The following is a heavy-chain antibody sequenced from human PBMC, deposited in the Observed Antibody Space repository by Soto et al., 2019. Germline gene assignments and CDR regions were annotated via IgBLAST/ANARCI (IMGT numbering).Heavy chain of an antibody. V-gene: IGHV3-48*04. CDR2: ISSSGDAI. CDR3: ARDPGGSTWFVGVYYFFGMDV. D-gene: IGHD6-13*01. J-gene: IGHJ6*02. Sequence: EVQLVESGGDLVQPGGSLRLSCAASGFIFSDYTMTWVRQAPGRGLEFVSHISSSGDAIFYAESVKGRFTVSRDNAKNSLYLQMTSLRVDDTAVYFCARDPGGSTWFVGVYYFFGMDVWGQGTAVTVSS. CDR1: GFIFSDYT.